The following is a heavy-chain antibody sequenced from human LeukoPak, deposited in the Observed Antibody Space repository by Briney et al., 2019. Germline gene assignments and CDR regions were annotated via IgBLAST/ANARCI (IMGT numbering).Heavy chain of an antibody. J-gene: IGHJ4*02. D-gene: IGHD3-16*01. Sequence: ASVKVSCKASGYTFTTYGISWVRQAPGQGLEWMGWISAYNGYTNYAQNFQGRVTMTTDASTSTAYMELRSLRSDDTAVYYCARDDWGTPSDYWGQGTLVTVSS. CDR3: ARDDWGTPSDY. CDR2: ISAYNGYT. V-gene: IGHV1-18*01. CDR1: GYTFTTYG.